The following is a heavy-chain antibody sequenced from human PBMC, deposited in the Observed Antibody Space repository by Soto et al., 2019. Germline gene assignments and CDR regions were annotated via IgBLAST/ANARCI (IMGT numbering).Heavy chain of an antibody. V-gene: IGHV4-34*01. CDR2: INHSGST. Sequence: QVQLQQGGAGLLKPSETLSLTCAVYGGSFGGYYWSWIRQPPGKGLRWIGEINHSGSTNYNPSLKSRVTISVDTSKNQFSLKLSSVTAADTAVYYCARVFSAGAPDDAFDIWGQGTMVTVSS. CDR3: ARVFSAGAPDDAFDI. D-gene: IGHD6-13*01. J-gene: IGHJ3*02. CDR1: GGSFGGYY.